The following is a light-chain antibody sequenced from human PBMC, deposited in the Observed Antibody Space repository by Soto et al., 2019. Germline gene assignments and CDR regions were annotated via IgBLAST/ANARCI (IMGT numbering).Light chain of an antibody. V-gene: IGKV3-20*01. CDR3: QQYGYSFWT. CDR2: SAS. J-gene: IGKJ1*01. Sequence: EIVLTQSPATLSLSPGERATLSCRASQSVSRYLAWYQQKPGQAPRLLIYSASSRATGIPDRFSGSGSGADYTLTISSLEPEDSAMYYCQQYGYSFWTFGQGTKVDIK. CDR1: QSVSRY.